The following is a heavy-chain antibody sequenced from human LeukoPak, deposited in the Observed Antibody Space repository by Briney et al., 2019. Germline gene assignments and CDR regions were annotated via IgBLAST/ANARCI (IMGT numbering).Heavy chain of an antibody. Sequence: GGSLRLSCAASGFTFGSHAMHWVRQAPGKGLEWVAVISYDGSNKYYADSVKGRFTISRDNSKNTLYLQMNSLRAEDTAVYYCARDTAMGEYYFDYWGQGTLVTVSS. CDR1: GFTFGSHA. CDR3: ARDTAMGEYYFDY. CDR2: ISYDGSNK. V-gene: IGHV3-30-3*01. J-gene: IGHJ4*02. D-gene: IGHD5-18*01.